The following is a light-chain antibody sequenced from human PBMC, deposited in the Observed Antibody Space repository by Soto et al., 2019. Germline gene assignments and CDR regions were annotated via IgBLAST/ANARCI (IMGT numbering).Light chain of an antibody. CDR1: QDISSY. Sequence: DIQVTQSPSFLSASVGDRVTITCRASQDISSYLGWYQQKPGKAPTLLIYGASTLQSGVPSRFSGSRSGTEFTLTISSLQPEDFASYYCQQLKSYPQTFGGGTKVEIE. CDR3: QQLKSYPQT. V-gene: IGKV1-9*01. CDR2: GAS. J-gene: IGKJ4*01.